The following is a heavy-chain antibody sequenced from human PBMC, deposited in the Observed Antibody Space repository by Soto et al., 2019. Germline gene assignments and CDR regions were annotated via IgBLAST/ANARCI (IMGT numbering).Heavy chain of an antibody. CDR3: ARDRYYYGSGSFIVDAFDI. Sequence: PSQTLSLTCAISGDSVSSNSAAWNWIRQSPSRGLEWLGRTYYRSKWYNDYAVSVKSRITINPDTSKNQFSLQLNSVTPEDTAVYYCARDRYYYGSGSFIVDAFDIWGQGTMVTVSS. CDR2: TYYRSKWYN. CDR1: GDSVSSNSAA. V-gene: IGHV6-1*01. J-gene: IGHJ3*02. D-gene: IGHD3-10*01.